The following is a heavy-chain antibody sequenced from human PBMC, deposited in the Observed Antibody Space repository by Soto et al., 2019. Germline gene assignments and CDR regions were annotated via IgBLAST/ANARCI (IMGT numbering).Heavy chain of an antibody. CDR1: AYMF. CDR3: AVDSSGSTADYYYYDGLDV. J-gene: IGHJ6*02. V-gene: IGHV1-18*01. D-gene: IGHD3-22*01. Sequence: QDQLMQSGAEVKKPGASVKVSCKTSAYMFIIWVRQAPGQGPEWMGWISAYSGKTQYSQNFQDRFTMTTDTSTNTAYTEVRSLRSEDTAIYYCAVDSSGSTADYYYYDGLDVWGQGTTVTVSS. CDR2: ISAYSGKT.